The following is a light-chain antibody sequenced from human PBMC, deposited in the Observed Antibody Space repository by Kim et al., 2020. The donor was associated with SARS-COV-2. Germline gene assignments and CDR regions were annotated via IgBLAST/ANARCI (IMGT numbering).Light chain of an antibody. J-gene: IGKJ1*01. CDR1: QSFNDW. CDR3: QQYSHYSRT. CDR2: KAS. Sequence: MTQFPSTLSGSVGDRVTITCRASQSFNDWLAWYQQKPGKAPNLLIYKASNLKSGVSSRFSGSGSGTEFTLTISSLQPDDAATYYCQQYSHYSRTFGQGTKVDIK. V-gene: IGKV1-5*03.